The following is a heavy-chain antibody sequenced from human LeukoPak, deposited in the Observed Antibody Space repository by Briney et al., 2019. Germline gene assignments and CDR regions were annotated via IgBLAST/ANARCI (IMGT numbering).Heavy chain of an antibody. CDR1: GGSFSGYY. D-gene: IGHD3-9*01. CDR2: INHSGST. J-gene: IGHJ4*02. CDR3: ARTRRYFDY. V-gene: IGHV4-34*01. Sequence: SETLSLTCAVYGGSFSGYYWSWIRQPPGKGLEWIGEINHSGSTNYNPSLKSRVTISVDTSKNQFSLKLSSVTAADTAVCYCARTRRYFDYWGQGTLVTVSS.